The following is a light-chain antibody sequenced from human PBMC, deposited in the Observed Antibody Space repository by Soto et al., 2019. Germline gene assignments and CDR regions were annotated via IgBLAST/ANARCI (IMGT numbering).Light chain of an antibody. Sequence: EIVLTQSLVTLSLSPGERATLSCRASQSVSSSYLAWYQQKPGQAPRLLIYAASSRATGIPARFSGSGSGTEFTLTISSLQSEDFAVYYCQQYNNWPPITFGQGTRLEIK. CDR3: QQYNNWPPIT. CDR1: QSVSSSY. J-gene: IGKJ5*01. CDR2: AAS. V-gene: IGKV3-15*01.